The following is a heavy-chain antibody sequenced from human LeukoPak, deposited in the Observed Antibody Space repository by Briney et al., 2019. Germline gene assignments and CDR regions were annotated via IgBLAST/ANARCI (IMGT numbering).Heavy chain of an antibody. J-gene: IGHJ6*02. V-gene: IGHV4-34*01. CDR3: ARAESIAARRRAGYYYYYYGMDV. CDR2: FNHSGST. CDR1: GGSFSGYY. Sequence: SETLSLTCAVYGGSFSGYYWSWIRQPPGKGLEWIGEFNHSGSTNYNPSLKSRVTISVDTSKNQFSLELSSVTAADTAVYYCARAESIAARRRAGYYYYYYGMDVWGQGTTVTVSS. D-gene: IGHD6-6*01.